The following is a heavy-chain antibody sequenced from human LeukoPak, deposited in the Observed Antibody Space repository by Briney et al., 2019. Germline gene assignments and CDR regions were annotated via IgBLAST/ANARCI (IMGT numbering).Heavy chain of an antibody. Sequence: PGGSLRLSCVVSGFSFSNFGMHWVRQAPGKGLEWVAVISFDGNSKEYGDSVRGRFTISRDNSRNTLYLQMNNLRAEDTAVYYCAKDRGMRQIWNWFAPFGQGTLVTVSS. V-gene: IGHV3-33*05. J-gene: IGHJ5*02. CDR1: GFSFSNFG. CDR3: AKDRGMRQIWNWFAP. CDR2: ISFDGNSK.